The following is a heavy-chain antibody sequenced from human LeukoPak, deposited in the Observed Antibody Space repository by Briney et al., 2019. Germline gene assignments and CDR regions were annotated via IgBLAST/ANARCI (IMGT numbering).Heavy chain of an antibody. D-gene: IGHD2-2*01. Sequence: GGSLRLSCAASGFIFSSYGMHWVRQAPGKGLGWVAVISYDGRNKYYADSVKGRFTISRDNSKNTLYLQMNSLRAEDTALYYCARVNCSSTSRYGEVDYWGQGTLVTVSS. CDR1: GFIFSSYG. V-gene: IGHV3-30*03. CDR2: ISYDGRNK. CDR3: ARVNCSSTSRYGEVDY. J-gene: IGHJ4*02.